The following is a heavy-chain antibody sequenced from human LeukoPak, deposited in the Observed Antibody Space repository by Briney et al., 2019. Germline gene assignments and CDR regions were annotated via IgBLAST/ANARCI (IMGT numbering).Heavy chain of an antibody. J-gene: IGHJ4*02. CDR3: ARDSGSYYG. Sequence: ASVKVSCKTSGYIFTVYYIHWVRQAPGQGLEWMGWISPNNGATIFAQKFQGRVTMTRDTSISTAYMELSRLRSDDTAVYYCARDSGSYYGWGQGTLVTVSS. V-gene: IGHV1-2*02. CDR2: ISPNNGAT. D-gene: IGHD1-26*01. CDR1: GYIFTVYY.